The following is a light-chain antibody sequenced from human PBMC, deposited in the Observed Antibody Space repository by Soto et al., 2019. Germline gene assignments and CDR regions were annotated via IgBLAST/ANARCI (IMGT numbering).Light chain of an antibody. J-gene: IGKJ1*01. Sequence: DIQITQSHSSLSGSLADRVTITCRASQSVSSWLAWYQQKPGQAPRLLIYGASTRDSGIPARFSGSGSGTEFTLTISSLQPDDFAIYYCQHYNNYSEAFGQGTKVDIK. CDR3: QHYNNYSEA. V-gene: IGKV1-5*03. CDR2: GAS. CDR1: QSVSSW.